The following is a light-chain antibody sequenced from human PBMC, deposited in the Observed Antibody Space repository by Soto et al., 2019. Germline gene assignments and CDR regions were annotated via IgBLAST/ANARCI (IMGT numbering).Light chain of an antibody. V-gene: IGKV3-20*01. CDR3: QQYDTSPRT. Sequence: IVLTQSPGTLSLSPGERATLSCRASQSVSSNYLVWYQQKRGQAPRLLIYGASSRATGIPTRFSGSGSGTDFTLTISRLEPEDFAVYYCQQYDTSPRTFGQGTKVEI. CDR1: QSVSSNY. CDR2: GAS. J-gene: IGKJ1*01.